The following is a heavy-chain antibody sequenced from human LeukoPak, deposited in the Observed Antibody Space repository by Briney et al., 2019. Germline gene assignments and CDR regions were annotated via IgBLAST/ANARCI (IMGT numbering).Heavy chain of an antibody. D-gene: IGHD1-14*01. CDR2: IIPIFGTA. V-gene: IGHV1-69*13. CDR1: GGTFSSYA. J-gene: IGHJ4*02. Sequence: GASVKVSCRPSGGTFSSYAISWVRQAPGQGLEWMGGIIPIFGTANYAQKFQGRVTITADESTSTAYMELSSLRSEDTAVYYCARDAPEEGIDYWGQGTLVTVSS. CDR3: ARDAPEEGIDY.